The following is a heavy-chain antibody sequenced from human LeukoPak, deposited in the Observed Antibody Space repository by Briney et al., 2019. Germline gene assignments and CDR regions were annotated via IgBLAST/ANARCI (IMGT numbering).Heavy chain of an antibody. CDR1: GGSFSSYY. D-gene: IGHD6-19*01. CDR3: ARDYSQAGDSEVPIDY. Sequence: SETLSLTCTVPGGSFSSYYWSWIRQPVGKELQWIGRIYIIGITNYNPSLNIRVIMSIDTSKTQFSLKLSSVTAADTAVYYCARDYSQAGDSEVPIDYWGQGILVIVSS. V-gene: IGHV4-4*07. CDR2: IYIIGIT. J-gene: IGHJ4*02.